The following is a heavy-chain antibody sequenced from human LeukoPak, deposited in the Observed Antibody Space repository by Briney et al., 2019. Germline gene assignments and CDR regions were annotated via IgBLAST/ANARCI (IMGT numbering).Heavy chain of an antibody. D-gene: IGHD3-10*01. CDR2: INAGNGNT. Sequence: ASVKVSCKASGYPFTTYTMHWVRQAPGQSLEWMGWINAGNGNTKYSQNFQGRVTITRDTSAPTAYMELSSLRSEDTAVYYCARGSGSYYFAYWGQGTLVTVSS. CDR1: GYPFTTYT. J-gene: IGHJ4*02. CDR3: ARGSGSYYFAY. V-gene: IGHV1-3*01.